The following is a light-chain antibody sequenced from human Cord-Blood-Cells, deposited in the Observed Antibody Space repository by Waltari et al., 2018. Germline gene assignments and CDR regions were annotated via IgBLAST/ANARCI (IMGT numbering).Light chain of an antibody. CDR1: SSDVGGYHS. CDR2: DVS. V-gene: IGLV2-14*01. CDR3: SSYTSSSTVV. J-gene: IGLJ2*01. Sequence: QSALTQPASVSGSPGQPITISCPGTSSDVGGYHSVSWYQQHPGKAPQLMIYDVSKRPSGVSNRFSGSKSGNTASLTISGLQAEDEADYYCSSYTSSSTVVFGGGTKLTVL.